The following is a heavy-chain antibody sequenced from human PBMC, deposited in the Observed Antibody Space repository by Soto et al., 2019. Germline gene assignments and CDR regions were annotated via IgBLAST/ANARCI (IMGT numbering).Heavy chain of an antibody. J-gene: IGHJ5*02. CDR2: ISPGSRYP. Sequence: GGSLRLSCAGSGFTFGDSYMSWIRQAPGKWLEWLSYISPGSRYPAYADSVKGRFTISRDNAKRSLYLQMMSLTAEDTAIYYCVRGGGGGRFDPWGQGXMVTVPS. CDR3: VRGGGGGRFDP. V-gene: IGHV3-11*06. CDR1: GFTFGDSY. D-gene: IGHD2-15*01.